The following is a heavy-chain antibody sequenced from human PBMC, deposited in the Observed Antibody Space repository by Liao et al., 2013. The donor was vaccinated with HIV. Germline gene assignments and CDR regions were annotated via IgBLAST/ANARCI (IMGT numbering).Heavy chain of an antibody. CDR3: ARDPGAYYMDV. Sequence: QVQLQESGPGLVKPSQTLSLTCTVSGGSISSGSYYWSWIRQPAGKGLEWIGRIYSSGSTKYNPSLKSRVTISVDTSKNQFSLKLSSVTASDTAVYYCARDPGAYYMDVWGKGTTVTVSS. CDR1: GGSISSGSYY. J-gene: IGHJ6*03. V-gene: IGHV4-61*02. CDR2: IYSSGST. D-gene: IGHD7-27*01.